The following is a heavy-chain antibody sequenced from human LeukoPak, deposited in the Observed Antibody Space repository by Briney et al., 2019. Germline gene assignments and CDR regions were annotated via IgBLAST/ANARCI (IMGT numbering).Heavy chain of an antibody. V-gene: IGHV4-34*01. D-gene: IGHD6-19*01. Sequence: SETLSLTCAVYGGSFSGYYWSWIRQPPGKGLEWIGEINHSGSTNYNPSLKSRVTISVDTSKNQFSLKLSSVTAADTAVYYCARRAQSDSGSGWYGGFFDYWGQGTLVTVSS. CDR1: GGSFSGYY. J-gene: IGHJ4*02. CDR3: ARRAQSDSGSGWYGGFFDY. CDR2: INHSGST.